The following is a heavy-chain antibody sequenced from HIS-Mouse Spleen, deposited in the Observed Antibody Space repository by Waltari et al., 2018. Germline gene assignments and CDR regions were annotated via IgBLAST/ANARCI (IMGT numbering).Heavy chain of an antibody. V-gene: IGHV4-39*07. CDR2: IYYSESK. D-gene: IGHD6-13*01. CDR3: AREIPYSSSWYDWYFDL. J-gene: IGHJ2*01. Sequence: QLQLQESGPGLVKPSETLSLTCTVSGGSISSSSYYWGWIRQPPGKGLEWIGSIYYSESKYSNPSFKSRVTISVDTSKDQFSLKLSSVTAAHTAVYYCAREIPYSSSWYDWYFDLWGRGTMFTVSS. CDR1: GGSISSSSYY.